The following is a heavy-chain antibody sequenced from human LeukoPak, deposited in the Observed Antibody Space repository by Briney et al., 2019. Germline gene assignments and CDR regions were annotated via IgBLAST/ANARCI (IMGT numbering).Heavy chain of an antibody. V-gene: IGHV1-18*01. CDR2: ISAYNGNT. CDR3: ARTDFDYYDRSGHYSEDFDY. J-gene: IGHJ4*02. CDR1: GYTFTSYG. Sequence: ASVKVSCKASGYTFTSYGISWVRQAPGQGLEWMGWISAYNGNTNYAQKLQGRVTMTTDTSTSTAYMELRSLRSDDTAVYYCARTDFDYYDRSGHYSEDFDYCGQGNLVTVSS. D-gene: IGHD3-22*01.